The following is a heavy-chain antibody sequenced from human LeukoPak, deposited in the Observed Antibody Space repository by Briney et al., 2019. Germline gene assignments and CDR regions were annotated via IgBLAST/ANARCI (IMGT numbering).Heavy chain of an antibody. J-gene: IGHJ4*02. CDR1: GFTFSSYA. CDR3: AKASYYCDSSGYYRLGYFNY. D-gene: IGHD3-22*01. V-gene: IGHV3-23*01. CDR2: ISGSGGTT. Sequence: GASLRLSCAACGFTFSSYAMSWVRQAPGKGLEWVSGISGSGGTTYYADSVKGRFTISRDNSKNTLYLQMNTLRAEDTAVYYCAKASYYCDSSGYYRLGYFNYWGQGTLVTVSP.